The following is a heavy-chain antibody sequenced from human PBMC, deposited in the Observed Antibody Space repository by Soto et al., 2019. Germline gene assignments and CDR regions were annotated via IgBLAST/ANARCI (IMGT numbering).Heavy chain of an antibody. CDR2: ISGSTGKT. J-gene: IGHJ6*02. CDR1: GFTFRTYA. Sequence: QPWGCMRLSCAASGFTFRTYAMSWVRQAPGKGLEWVSVISGSTGKTHYADSVKGRFTISRDNSKNTLSLQMNSLRGEDTAVYFCAKNRGSGSPYYYNMEIWGQGTMVTVSS. V-gene: IGHV3-23*01. D-gene: IGHD3-10*01. CDR3: AKNRGSGSPYYYNMEI.